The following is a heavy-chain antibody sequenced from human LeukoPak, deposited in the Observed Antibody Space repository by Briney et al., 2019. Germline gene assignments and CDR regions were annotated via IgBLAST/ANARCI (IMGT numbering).Heavy chain of an antibody. D-gene: IGHD3-10*02. CDR2: ISNSGSTI. CDR1: GFTFSDSY. Sequence: GGSLRLSCAASGFTFSDSYMTWIRQAPGKGLEWVSYISNSGSTIYYADSVKGRFSISRDNAESSLYLQMNSLRAEDTAVYYCAELGITMIGGVWGKGTTVTISS. V-gene: IGHV3-11*04. J-gene: IGHJ6*04. CDR3: AELGITMIGGV.